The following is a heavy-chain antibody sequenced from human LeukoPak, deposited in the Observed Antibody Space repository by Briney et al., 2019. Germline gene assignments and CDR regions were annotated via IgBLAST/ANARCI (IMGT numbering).Heavy chain of an antibody. CDR2: ISSSGSTI. Sequence: PGGSLRLSCAASGFTFSSYEMNWVRQAPGKGLEWVSYISSSGSTIYYADSVKGRFTISRDNAKNSLYLQMNSLRAEDTAVYYCARAGAPTYYDILIGYLDYWGQGTLVTVSS. J-gene: IGHJ4*02. V-gene: IGHV3-48*03. D-gene: IGHD3-9*01. CDR1: GFTFSSYE. CDR3: ARAGAPTYYDILIGYLDY.